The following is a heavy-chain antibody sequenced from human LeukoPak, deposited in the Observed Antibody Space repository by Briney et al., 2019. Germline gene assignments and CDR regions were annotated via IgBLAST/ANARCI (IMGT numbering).Heavy chain of an antibody. V-gene: IGHV3-21*04. Sequence: GGSLRLSCAASGFTFSSYSMNWVRQAPGKGLEWVSSISSSSSYIYYADSVKGRFTISRDNDNNSVYLQMNSLRAEDTAVYFCARDCSSSAFDIWGHGTMVTVSS. J-gene: IGHJ3*02. CDR2: ISSSSSYI. CDR1: GFTFSSYS. CDR3: ARDCSSSAFDI. D-gene: IGHD2-15*01.